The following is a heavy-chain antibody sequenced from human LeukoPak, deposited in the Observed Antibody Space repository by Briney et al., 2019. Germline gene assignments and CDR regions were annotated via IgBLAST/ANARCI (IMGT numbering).Heavy chain of an antibody. V-gene: IGHV3-74*03. CDR1: GFTLSAYW. J-gene: IGHJ6*04. Sequence: GGSLRLSCAVSGFTLSAYWMHWVRQAPGKGLVWVSRMNTDGSSTLYADSVKGRFTISRDNAKNTLYLQMSSLRAEDTAVYYCAREHYDILSRRGMDVWGKGTTVTVSS. CDR2: MNTDGSST. CDR3: AREHYDILSRRGMDV. D-gene: IGHD3-9*01.